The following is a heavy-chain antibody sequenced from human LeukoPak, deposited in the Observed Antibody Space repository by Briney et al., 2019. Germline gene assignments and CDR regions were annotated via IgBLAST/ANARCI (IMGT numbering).Heavy chain of an antibody. Sequence: PSETLSLTCTVSGGSISTYYWSWIRQPPGKGLEWIGYIYFSGSTDYNPSLKSRVIISVDTSINQFSLKLSSVTAADTAVYYCAGYSSGWYVDYWGQGTLVTVSS. CDR2: IYFSGST. D-gene: IGHD6-19*01. CDR3: AGYSSGWYVDY. J-gene: IGHJ4*02. V-gene: IGHV4-59*01. CDR1: GGSISTYY.